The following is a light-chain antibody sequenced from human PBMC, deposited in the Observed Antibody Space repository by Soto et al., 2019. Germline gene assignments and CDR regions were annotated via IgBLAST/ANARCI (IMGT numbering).Light chain of an antibody. CDR2: AAS. CDR3: QQYGGPPQT. V-gene: IGKV3-20*01. Sequence: EIVLTQSPGTLSLSPGERATLYCRASQSVSSGYLAWYQQKPGQAPRLLIYAASSRAAGIPDRFSGSGSGTVFTLTIIRLEPEDFAVYYCQQYGGPPQTFGQGTKVDIK. CDR1: QSVSSGY. J-gene: IGKJ1*01.